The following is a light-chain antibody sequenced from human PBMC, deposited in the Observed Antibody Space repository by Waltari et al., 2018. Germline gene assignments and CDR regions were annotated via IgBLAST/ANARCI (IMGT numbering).Light chain of an antibody. CDR1: SLRRYY. CDR2: GQD. Sequence: SSELTQDPAVSVALGQTVRITCQGDSLRRYYASWYQQRPGQAPDLVLYGQDNRPSGIPYRFSGSTSGDPASLTITGAQAEDEADYYCHSRDTISTRVFGGGTRLTV. CDR3: HSRDTISTRV. J-gene: IGLJ3*02. V-gene: IGLV3-19*01.